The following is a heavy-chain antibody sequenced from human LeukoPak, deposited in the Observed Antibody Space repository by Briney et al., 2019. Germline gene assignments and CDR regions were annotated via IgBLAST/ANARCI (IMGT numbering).Heavy chain of an antibody. J-gene: IGHJ4*02. CDR2: ISSSSSYI. CDR1: GFTFSSYS. V-gene: IGHV3-21*01. D-gene: IGHD3-22*01. Sequence: PGGSLRLSCAASGFTFSSYSMNWVRQAPGKGLEWVSSISSSSSYIYYADSVKGRFTISRDNAKNSLYLQMNSLRAEDTAVYYCARVGYYDSSGYYHFDYWGQGTLVTVSS. CDR3: ARVGYYDSSGYYHFDY.